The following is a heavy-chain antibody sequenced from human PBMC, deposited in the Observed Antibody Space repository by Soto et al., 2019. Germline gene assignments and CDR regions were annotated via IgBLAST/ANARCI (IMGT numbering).Heavy chain of an antibody. D-gene: IGHD3-3*01. CDR3: ARGGGVGVAGSAAFDM. CDR2: INPATGAE. Sequence: QLHLVQSGAVVKKPGASVTVSCSASGYPVTAYYMHWVRQAPGRGLEWMGGINPATGAEKYTQAFQCRVTMARDTSTCTVLMELGGLASEDTAVFYCARGGGVGVAGSAAFDMWGQGTLVTVSS. CDR1: GYPVTAYY. J-gene: IGHJ3*02. V-gene: IGHV1-2*02.